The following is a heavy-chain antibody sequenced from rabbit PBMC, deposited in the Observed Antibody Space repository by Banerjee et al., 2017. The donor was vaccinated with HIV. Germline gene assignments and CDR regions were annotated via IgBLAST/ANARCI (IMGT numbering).Heavy chain of an antibody. Sequence: QEQLKETGGGLVQPGGSLTLSCKASGFTISSSYWMCWVRQAPGRGLELIACIYTTSGSTWYASWVNGRFTISRSTSLNTVDLQMTSLTAADTATYFCVRAGVYAGSSSYTGFDFNLWGQGTLVTVS. CDR3: VRAGVYAGSSSYTGFDFNL. CDR1: GFTISSSYW. D-gene: IGHD8-1*01. J-gene: IGHJ4*01. CDR2: IYTTSGST. V-gene: IGHV1S43*01.